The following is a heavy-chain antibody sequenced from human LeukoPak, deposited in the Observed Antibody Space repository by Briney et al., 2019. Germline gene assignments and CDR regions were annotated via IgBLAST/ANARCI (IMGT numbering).Heavy chain of an antibody. J-gene: IGHJ4*02. CDR1: GYIFTNYW. D-gene: IGHD1-26*01. Sequence: GESLKISCKGSGYIFTNYWIGWVRQMPGKGLEWIGIIYPGDSRTRYNPSFQGQVTLSADKSISTAYLQWNSLEASDTAIYYCAREVSKSGSYDYWGQGTLVTVS. CDR2: IYPGDSRT. V-gene: IGHV5-51*01. CDR3: AREVSKSGSYDY.